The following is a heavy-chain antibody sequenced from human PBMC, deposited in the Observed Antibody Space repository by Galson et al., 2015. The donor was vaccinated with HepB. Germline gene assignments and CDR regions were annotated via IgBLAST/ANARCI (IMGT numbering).Heavy chain of an antibody. CDR3: ARDWRGLGYCSGGSPPDLCYYYYGMDV. CDR2: ISSSSSTI. J-gene: IGHJ6*02. V-gene: IGHV3-48*01. D-gene: IGHD2-15*01. Sequence: SLRLSCAASGFTFSSYSMNWVRQAPGKGLEWVSYISSSSSTIYYADSVKGRFTISRDNAKNSLYLQMNSLRAEDTAVYYCARDWRGLGYCSGGSPPDLCYYYYGMDVWGQGTTVTVSS. CDR1: GFTFSSYS.